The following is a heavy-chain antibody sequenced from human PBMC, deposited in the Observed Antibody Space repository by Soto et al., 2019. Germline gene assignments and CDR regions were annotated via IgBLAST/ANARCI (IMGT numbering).Heavy chain of an antibody. J-gene: IGHJ6*02. CDR3: ARVNVVVPAAILGSGSAAMDV. CDR2: ISAYNGNT. CDR1: GYTFTSYG. D-gene: IGHD2-2*02. Sequence: VASVKVSCKASGYTFTSYGISWVRQAPGQGLEWMGWISAYNGNTNYAQKLQGRVTMTTDTSTSTAYMELRSLRSDDTAVYYCARVNVVVPAAILGSGSAAMDVWGQGTTVTVSS. V-gene: IGHV1-18*04.